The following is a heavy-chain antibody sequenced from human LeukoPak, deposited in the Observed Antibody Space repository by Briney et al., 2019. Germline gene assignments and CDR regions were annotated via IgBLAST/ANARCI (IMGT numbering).Heavy chain of an antibody. CDR3: AKDLGITSFGVVIPPYYFDY. Sequence: GGSLRLSCAVSGFTFSSYAMSGVRQAPGKGLEWVSAISGSGGSTYYADSVKGRFTISRDNSKNTLYLQMNSLRAEDTAVYYCAKDLGITSFGVVIPPYYFDYWGQGTLVTVSS. D-gene: IGHD3-3*01. J-gene: IGHJ4*02. V-gene: IGHV3-23*01. CDR2: ISGSGGST. CDR1: GFTFSSYA.